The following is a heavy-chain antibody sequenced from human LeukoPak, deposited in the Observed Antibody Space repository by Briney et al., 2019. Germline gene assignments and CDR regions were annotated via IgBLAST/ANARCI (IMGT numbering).Heavy chain of an antibody. CDR3: ARVGAAGWYAEY. CDR2: ITSKGGST. D-gene: IGHD6-19*01. Sequence: PGGSLRLSCAASGFTFSTYAMHWVRQAPGKGLEYISTITSKGGSTYHADSVRGRFAVSRDNSKNTLYLQMGSLRDDDMAVYYCARVGAAGWYAEYWGQGTLVTVSS. V-gene: IGHV3-64*02. CDR1: GFTFSTYA. J-gene: IGHJ4*02.